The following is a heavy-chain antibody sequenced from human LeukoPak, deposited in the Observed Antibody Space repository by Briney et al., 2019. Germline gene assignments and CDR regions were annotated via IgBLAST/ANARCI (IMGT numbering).Heavy chain of an antibody. Sequence: PGRSLRLSCAASGFTFSRNGMHWVRQAPGKGLEWVAAISYDGSNKWHADSVKGRFTISRDNSKHTLYLQMNSLRAEDTAVYYCAKGLRYSDNWGQGTLVTVSS. D-gene: IGHD3-9*01. CDR2: ISYDGSNK. CDR1: GFTFSRNG. V-gene: IGHV3-30*18. J-gene: IGHJ4*02. CDR3: AKGLRYSDN.